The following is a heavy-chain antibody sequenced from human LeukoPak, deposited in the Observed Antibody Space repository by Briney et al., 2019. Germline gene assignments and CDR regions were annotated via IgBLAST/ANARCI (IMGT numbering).Heavy chain of an antibody. D-gene: IGHD5-12*01. CDR1: GGSISSYY. CDR3: ARVKYSGYDRTFDY. J-gene: IGHJ4*02. V-gene: IGHV4-59*01. Sequence: SETLSLTCTVSGGSISSYYWSWIRQPAGKGLEWIGYIYHSGSTNYNPSLKSRVTISVDTSKNQFSLKLSSVTAADTAVYYCARVKYSGYDRTFDYWGQGTLVTVSS. CDR2: IYHSGST.